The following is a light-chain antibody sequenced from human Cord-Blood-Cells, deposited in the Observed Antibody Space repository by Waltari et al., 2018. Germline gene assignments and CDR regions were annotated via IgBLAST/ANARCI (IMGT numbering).Light chain of an antibody. CDR3: QQRYSTPRT. CDR2: AAS. Sequence: DIHMTQSPSSLSASVGDRVTITCRASQSISSYLNWYQQKPGKAPKLLIYAASSLQSGVPSRFSGSGSGTDFTLTISSLQPEDFATDYCQQRYSTPRTFGQGTKVESK. CDR1: QSISSY. J-gene: IGKJ1*01. V-gene: IGKV1-39*01.